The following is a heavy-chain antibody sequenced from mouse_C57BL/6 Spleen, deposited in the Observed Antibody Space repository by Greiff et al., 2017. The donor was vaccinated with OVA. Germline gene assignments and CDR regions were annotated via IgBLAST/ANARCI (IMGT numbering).Heavy chain of an antibody. CDR3: ARDGYYYGYFDY. CDR1: GYTFTDYY. J-gene: IGHJ2*01. D-gene: IGHD1-1*01. Sequence: VQLQQSGPELVKPGASVKISCKASGYTFTDYYMNWVKQSHGKSLEWIGDINPNNGGTSYNQKFKGKATLTVDKSSSTAYMELRSLTSEDSAVYYCARDGYYYGYFDYWGQGTTLTVSS. V-gene: IGHV1-26*01. CDR2: INPNNGGT.